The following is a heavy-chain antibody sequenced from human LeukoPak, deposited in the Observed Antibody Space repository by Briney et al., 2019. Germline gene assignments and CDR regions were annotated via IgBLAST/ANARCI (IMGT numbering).Heavy chain of an antibody. CDR3: ARDIAVAGFDY. CDR2: ISSSSSYI. D-gene: IGHD6-19*01. CDR1: GFTFSRYS. Sequence: GGSLRLSCAASGFTFSRYSMNWVRQAPGKGLEWVSSISSSSSYIYYADSVKGRFTISRDNAKNSLYLQMNSLRAEDTAVYYCARDIAVAGFDYWGQGTLVTVSS. J-gene: IGHJ4*02. V-gene: IGHV3-21*01.